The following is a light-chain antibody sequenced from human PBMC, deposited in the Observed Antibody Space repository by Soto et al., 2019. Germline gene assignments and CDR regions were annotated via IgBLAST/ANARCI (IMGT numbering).Light chain of an antibody. CDR1: TGAVTSGHY. CDR3: LLSYTRARHVV. J-gene: IGLJ2*01. CDR2: DTT. V-gene: IGLV7-46*01. Sequence: QAVLTQEPSLTLSPGGTVTLTCGSSTGAVTSGHYPYWFQQKPGQAPRTLIYDTTKKHSWTPARFSGSLLGGKAALTLTGAQPEDEAEYYCLLSYTRARHVVFGGGTKVTVL.